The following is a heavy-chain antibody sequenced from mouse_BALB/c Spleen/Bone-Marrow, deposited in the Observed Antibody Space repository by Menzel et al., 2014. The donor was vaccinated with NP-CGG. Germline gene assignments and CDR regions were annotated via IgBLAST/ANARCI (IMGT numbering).Heavy chain of an antibody. Sequence: VQLKDSGPELVKPGASVKISCKASGYSFTGYYMHWVKQSHVKSLEWIGRINPYNGATSYNQNFKDKASLTVDKSSSTAYMELHSLTSEDSAVYYCARSSYYAMDYWGQGTSVTVSS. J-gene: IGHJ4*01. CDR2: INPYNGAT. CDR3: ARSSYYAMDY. V-gene: IGHV1-31*01. CDR1: GYSFTGYY.